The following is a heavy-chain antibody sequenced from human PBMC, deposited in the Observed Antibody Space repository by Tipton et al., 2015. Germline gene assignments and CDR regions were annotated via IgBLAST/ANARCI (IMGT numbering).Heavy chain of an antibody. V-gene: IGHV4-38-2*01. CDR2: ISHSGNT. J-gene: IGHJ4*02. D-gene: IGHD3-9*01. CDR1: AYSISSDSY. Sequence: TLSLTCAVSAYSISSDSYWGWIRQPPGKGLEWIGSISHSGNTYYNPSLKSRVTMSRDTSKNQFSLKLTSVTAADTAVYYCACQDYDRLTRDYQTVDYWGQGTLVTVSS. CDR3: ACQDYDRLTRDYQTVDY.